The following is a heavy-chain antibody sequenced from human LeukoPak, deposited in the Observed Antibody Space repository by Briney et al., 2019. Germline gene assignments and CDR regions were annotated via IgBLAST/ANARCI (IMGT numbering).Heavy chain of an antibody. CDR1: GFTFSSYS. Sequence: KAGGSLRLSCVASGFTFSSYSMSWVRQAPGKGLEWVSSFTSRSGTIYYADSVKGRFTISRDNAKNSLFLQMSSLRVEDTAVYYCARESSGIAATDKTDFWGQGTLVTVSS. V-gene: IGHV3-21*01. J-gene: IGHJ4*02. D-gene: IGHD6-13*01. CDR2: FTSRSGTI. CDR3: ARESSGIAATDKTDF.